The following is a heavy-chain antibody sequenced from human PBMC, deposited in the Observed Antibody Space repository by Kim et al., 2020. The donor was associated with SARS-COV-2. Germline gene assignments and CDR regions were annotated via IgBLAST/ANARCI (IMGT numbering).Heavy chain of an antibody. D-gene: IGHD6-19*01. V-gene: IGHV3-9*01. Sequence: DYADSVRGRFTISRDNAKNSLYLQMNSLRPEDTALYYCARGTAVAGTLDYWGQGTLVTVSS. CDR3: ARGTAVAGTLDY. J-gene: IGHJ4*02.